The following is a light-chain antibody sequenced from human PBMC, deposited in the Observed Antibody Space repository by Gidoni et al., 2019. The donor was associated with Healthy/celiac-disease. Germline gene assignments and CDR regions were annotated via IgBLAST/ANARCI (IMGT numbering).Light chain of an antibody. Sequence: IVMTQSPLSLPVTPGEPASIPCRSSQILLHSNGYHYLDWYLQKPGQSPQLLIYLGSNRASGVPDRFSGSGSGTDFTLKISRVEAEDVGVYYCMQALQTRTFGQGTKVEIK. CDR1: QILLHSNGYHY. V-gene: IGKV2-28*01. J-gene: IGKJ1*01. CDR3: MQALQTRT. CDR2: LGS.